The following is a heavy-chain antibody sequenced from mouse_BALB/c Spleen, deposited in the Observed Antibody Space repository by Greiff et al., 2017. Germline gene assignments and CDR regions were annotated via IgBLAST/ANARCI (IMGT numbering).Heavy chain of an antibody. V-gene: IGHV2-9*02. Sequence: VMLVESGPGLVAPSQSLSITCTVSGFSLTSYGVHWVRQPPGKGLEWLGVIWAGGSTNYNSALMSRLSISKDNSKSQVFLKMNSLQTDDTAMYYCARDSGYSFVAYWGQGTLVTVSA. CDR2: IWAGGST. J-gene: IGHJ3*01. CDR3: ARDSGYSFVAY. D-gene: IGHD2-3*01. CDR1: GFSLTSYG.